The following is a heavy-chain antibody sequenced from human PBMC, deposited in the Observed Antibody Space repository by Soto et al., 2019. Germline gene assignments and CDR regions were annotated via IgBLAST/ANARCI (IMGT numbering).Heavy chain of an antibody. J-gene: IGHJ4*02. V-gene: IGHV3-23*01. Sequence: GSLRVSATAAGFTLSPYAMARVRQATGKGLEWVSASGSGGRTYYADSAKGRFIVSRDNSRRTVFLQMNSLRVGDKAMYYCARAVGWTLYWGQGTLVTVSS. CDR1: GFTLSPYA. CDR3: ARAVGWTLY. D-gene: IGHD2-2*03. CDR2: SGSGGRT.